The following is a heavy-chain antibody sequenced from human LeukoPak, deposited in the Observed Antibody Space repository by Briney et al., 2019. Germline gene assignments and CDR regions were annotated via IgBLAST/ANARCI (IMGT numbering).Heavy chain of an antibody. CDR3: AKPTVRSSSWYDY. D-gene: IGHD6-13*01. Sequence: GGSLRLSCAASGFTFSDQSMNWVRQAPGKGLEWVSVIYSGGSTYYADSVKGRFTISRDNPKNTLYLQMNSLRAEDTAVYYCAKPTVRSSSWYDYWGQGALVTVSS. CDR2: IYSGGST. J-gene: IGHJ4*02. CDR1: GFTFSDQS. V-gene: IGHV3-66*02.